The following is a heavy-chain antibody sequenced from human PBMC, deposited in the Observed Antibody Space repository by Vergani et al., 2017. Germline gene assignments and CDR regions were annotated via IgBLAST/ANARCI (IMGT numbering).Heavy chain of an antibody. D-gene: IGHD3-16*02. CDR1: GGSFSGYY. V-gene: IGHV4-34*01. CDR2: INHSGST. J-gene: IGHJ4*02. CDR3: ARVGLSSIDY. Sequence: QVQLQQWGAGLLKPSETLSLTCAVYGGSFSGYYWSWIRQPPGKGLEWIGEINHSGSTNYNPSLKSRVTISVDTAKNQFSLKLSSVTAADTAVYYCARVGLSSIDYWGQGTLVTVSS.